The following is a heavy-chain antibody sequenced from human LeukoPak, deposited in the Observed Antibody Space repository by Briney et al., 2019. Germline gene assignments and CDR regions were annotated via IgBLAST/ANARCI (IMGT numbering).Heavy chain of an antibody. CDR1: GFNFSSHW. V-gene: IGHV3-7*01. Sequence: GGSLRLSCAASGFNFSSHWMSWVRQAPGKGLEWVANIGQDGTEKNYVDSVKGRFTISRDNAKNPLYLQMSSLRAEDTAVYHCARGYCSGTSCFGAFDIWGQGTMVPVSS. J-gene: IGHJ3*02. CDR3: ARGYCSGTSCFGAFDI. D-gene: IGHD2-2*01. CDR2: IGQDGTEK.